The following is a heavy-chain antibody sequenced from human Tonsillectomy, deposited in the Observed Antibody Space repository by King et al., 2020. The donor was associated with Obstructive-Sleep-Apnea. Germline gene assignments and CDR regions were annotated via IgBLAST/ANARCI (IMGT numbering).Heavy chain of an antibody. CDR1: GFTFSDYF. Sequence: VQLVESGGGLVKPGGSLRLSCAASGFTFSDYFMSWIRQAPGKGLEWVSYISGSSSFTNYADSVKGRFTISRDNAKNSLYLQMNSLRAEDTAVYYCASLRKRYSVYDDPGDYWGQGTLVTVSS. D-gene: IGHD5/OR15-5a*01. V-gene: IGHV3-11*06. CDR3: ASLRKRYSVYDDPGDY. CDR2: ISGSSSFT. J-gene: IGHJ4*02.